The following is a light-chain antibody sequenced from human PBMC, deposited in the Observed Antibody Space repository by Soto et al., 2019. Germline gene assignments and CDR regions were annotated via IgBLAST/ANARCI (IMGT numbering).Light chain of an antibody. Sequence: EIVLTQSPGTLCLSSGETATLSCRGSQGVSSRYLAWYQQKTGQAPRLLIYGASSRATGIPDRFSGSGSGTDFTLTISRLEPEDFAVYYCQQYGSSPYTFGQGTKLEIK. CDR3: QQYGSSPYT. V-gene: IGKV3-20*01. CDR1: QGVSSRY. J-gene: IGKJ2*01. CDR2: GAS.